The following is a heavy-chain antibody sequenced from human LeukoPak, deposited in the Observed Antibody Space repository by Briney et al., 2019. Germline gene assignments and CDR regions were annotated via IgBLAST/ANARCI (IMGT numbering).Heavy chain of an antibody. CDR2: IYYSGST. CDR1: GGSISSSSYY. V-gene: IGHV4-31*03. J-gene: IGHJ4*02. Sequence: PSETLSLTCTVSGGSISSSSYYWSWIRQHPGKGLEWIGYIYYSGSTYYNPSLKSRVTISVDTSKNQFSLKLSSVTAADTAVYYCASTRGSGSYYNVHFDYWGQGTLVTVSS. CDR3: ASTRGSGSYYNVHFDY. D-gene: IGHD3-10*01.